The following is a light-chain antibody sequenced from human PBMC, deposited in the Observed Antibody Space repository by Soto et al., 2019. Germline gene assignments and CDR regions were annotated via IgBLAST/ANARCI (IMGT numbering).Light chain of an antibody. V-gene: IGKV3-15*01. CDR3: QQYNNWPLT. J-gene: IGKJ3*01. Sequence: ERVMTQSPATLSVSPGERATLSCGASQSVSSNLAWYQQKPGQAPRLLIYGASTRATGIPARFSGSGSGTEFTLTISSLQSEDFAVYYCQQYNNWPLTFGPGTKVDIK. CDR2: GAS. CDR1: QSVSSN.